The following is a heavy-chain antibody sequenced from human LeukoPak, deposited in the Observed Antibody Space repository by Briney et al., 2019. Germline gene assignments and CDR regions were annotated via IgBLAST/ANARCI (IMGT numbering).Heavy chain of an antibody. CDR3: AKGSGYGPFDY. J-gene: IGHJ4*02. Sequence: GGSLRLSCAASGFTFSSYGMHWVRQAPGKGLEWVAVISYDGSNKYCADSVKGRFTISRDNSKNTLYLQMNSLRAEDTAVYYCAKGSGYGPFDYWGQGTLVTVSS. CDR2: ISYDGSNK. CDR1: GFTFSSYG. D-gene: IGHD5-18*01. V-gene: IGHV3-30*18.